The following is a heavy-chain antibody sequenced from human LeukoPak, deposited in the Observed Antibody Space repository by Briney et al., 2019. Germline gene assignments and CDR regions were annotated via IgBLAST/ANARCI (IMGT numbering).Heavy chain of an antibody. J-gene: IGHJ4*02. CDR3: ARVIREYSSSSGMGY. V-gene: IGHV1-18*01. Sequence: GASVKVSCKASGYTFTSYGISWVRQAPGQGLEWMGWISAYNGNTNYAQELQGRVTMTADTSTSTAYMELRSLRSDDTAVYYCARVIREYSSSSGMGYWGQGTLVTVSS. CDR1: GYTFTSYG. D-gene: IGHD6-6*01. CDR2: ISAYNGNT.